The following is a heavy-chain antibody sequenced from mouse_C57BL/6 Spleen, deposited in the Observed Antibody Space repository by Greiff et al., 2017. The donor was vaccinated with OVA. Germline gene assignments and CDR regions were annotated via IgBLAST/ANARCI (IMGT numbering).Heavy chain of an antibody. CDR1: GFTFSSYA. CDR3: ARYYYGSYWYFDV. D-gene: IGHD1-1*01. Sequence: DVQLVESGGGLVKPGGSLKLSCAASGFTFSSYAMSWVRQTPEKRLEWVATISDGGSYTYYPDNVKGRFTISRDNAKNNLYLQMSHLKSEDTAMYYCARYYYGSYWYFDVWGTGTTVTVSS. V-gene: IGHV5-4*01. CDR2: ISDGGSYT. J-gene: IGHJ1*03.